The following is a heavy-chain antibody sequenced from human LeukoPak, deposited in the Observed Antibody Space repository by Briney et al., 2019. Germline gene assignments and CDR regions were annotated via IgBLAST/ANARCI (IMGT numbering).Heavy chain of an antibody. V-gene: IGHV3-49*04. CDR1: GFTFGDYA. CDR3: ARTGYGYNYFDY. D-gene: IGHD3-16*01. Sequence: PGGSLRLSCTASGFTFGDYAMSWVRQAPGRGLEWVGFIRSKAYGGTTEYAASVKGRFTISRDNAKNSLYLQMNSLRAEDTAVYYCARTGYGYNYFDYWGQGTLVTVSS. J-gene: IGHJ4*02. CDR2: IRSKAYGGTT.